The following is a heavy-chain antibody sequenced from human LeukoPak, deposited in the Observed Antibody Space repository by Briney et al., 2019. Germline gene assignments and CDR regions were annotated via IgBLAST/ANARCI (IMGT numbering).Heavy chain of an antibody. Sequence: ASVKVSCKASRNIFTGYFIHWVRQAPGQGLEWMGWINPKNGGTNPAEKFQGRVTMTRDTSLSTAFMELTGLTSDDMAVYFCAREDDGDPVGATPGGAFDIWGQGAMVTVSS. V-gene: IGHV1-2*02. CDR2: INPKNGGT. D-gene: IGHD1-26*01. J-gene: IGHJ3*02. CDR3: AREDDGDPVGATPGGAFDI. CDR1: RNIFTGYF.